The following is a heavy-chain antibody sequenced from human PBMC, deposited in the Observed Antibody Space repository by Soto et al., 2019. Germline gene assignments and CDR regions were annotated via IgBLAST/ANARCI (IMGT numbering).Heavy chain of an antibody. CDR2: IGGGGGT. J-gene: IGHJ6*03. CDR3: AKSAGAGVYYYYMDV. Sequence: PGGSLRLSCAASRFTFSSYGMSWVRQAPGKGLEWVSAIGGGGGTYHADSVKGRFTISRDNSKNTLYLQMNSLRAEDTAVYYCAKSAGAGVYYYYMDVWGKGTTVTVSS. V-gene: IGHV3-23*01. D-gene: IGHD3-10*01. CDR1: RFTFSSYG.